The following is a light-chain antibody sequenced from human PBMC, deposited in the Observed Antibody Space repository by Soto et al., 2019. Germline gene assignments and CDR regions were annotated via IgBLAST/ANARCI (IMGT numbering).Light chain of an antibody. CDR2: GAS. J-gene: IGKJ4*01. CDR3: QQYNNWPPLT. CDR1: QSVSSN. V-gene: IGKV3-15*01. Sequence: EIVLPQSPATLSVSPGERATLSCRASQSVSSNLAWYQQKPGQDPRLLIYGASTSAIGITARFSGSGSGTEVSLTISSLQSEDFAVYSWQQYNNWPPLTFGGGTKVEIK.